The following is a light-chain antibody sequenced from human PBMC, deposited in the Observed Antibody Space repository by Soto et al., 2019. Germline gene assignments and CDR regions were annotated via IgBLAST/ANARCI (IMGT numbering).Light chain of an antibody. Sequence: EIVMTQSPATLSVSPGETATLSCRASQSVSSNLAWYQQKPGQAPRLLIYGASTRATGISARFSGSGSGTEFTLTISSLQSEDFAVYYCQQYNTWPFTFGPGTKVDIK. V-gene: IGKV3-15*01. J-gene: IGKJ3*01. CDR1: QSVSSN. CDR2: GAS. CDR3: QQYNTWPFT.